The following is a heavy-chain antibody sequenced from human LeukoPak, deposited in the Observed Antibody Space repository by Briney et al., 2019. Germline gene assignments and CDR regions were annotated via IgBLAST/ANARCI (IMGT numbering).Heavy chain of an antibody. V-gene: IGHV3-30-3*01. CDR2: ISYDGSNK. Sequence: PGGSLRLSCAASGFTFSSYAMHWVRQAPGKGLEWVAVISYDGSNKYYADSVKGRFTISRDNSKNTLYLQMNSLRAEDTAVYYCAKEVPAAMIYWGQGTLVTVSS. D-gene: IGHD2-2*01. J-gene: IGHJ4*02. CDR1: GFTFSSYA. CDR3: AKEVPAAMIY.